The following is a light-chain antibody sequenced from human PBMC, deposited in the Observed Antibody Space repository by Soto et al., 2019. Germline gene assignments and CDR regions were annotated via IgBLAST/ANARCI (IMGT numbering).Light chain of an antibody. J-gene: IGLJ2*01. V-gene: IGLV1-40*01. Sequence: QPVLTQPPSVSGAPGQRVTISCTGRSSNIGAGYDVHWYQQLPGTAPKLLIYGNSNRPSGVPDRFSGAKSGTSASLAITGLQAEDEADYYCQSYDSSLSGSVLGGGTKLTVL. CDR1: SSNIGAGYD. CDR2: GNS. CDR3: QSYDSSLSGSV.